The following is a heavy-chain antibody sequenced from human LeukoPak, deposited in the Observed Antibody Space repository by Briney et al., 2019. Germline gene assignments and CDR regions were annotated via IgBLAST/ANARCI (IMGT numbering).Heavy chain of an antibody. CDR1: GYTFSGYW. CDR2: INKDGSTI. V-gene: IGHV3-74*01. CDR3: VRGGTSGSGDY. J-gene: IGHJ4*02. D-gene: IGHD3-10*01. Sequence: GGSLRLSCAASGYTFSGYWMHWVRQAPGKGLVWVLRINKDGSTITYTDSVKGRFTMSRDNAQNTLSLEMKSLRVEDTAVYYCVRGGTSGSGDYWGQGTLVTVSA.